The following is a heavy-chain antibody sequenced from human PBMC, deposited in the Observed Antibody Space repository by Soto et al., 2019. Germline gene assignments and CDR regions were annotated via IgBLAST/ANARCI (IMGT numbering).Heavy chain of an antibody. CDR1: GFTCSSYA. Sequence: EVQLLESGGGLVQPGGSLRLSCAASGFTCSSYAMKWVRQAPGKGLEWVSTISASGNSTYYADSVKGRFSISKDDSKNTLYLKMNSLRADDTAIYYCAKGVDCYDSHGGIDDWGQGIMVAVSS. CDR2: ISASGNST. D-gene: IGHD3-22*01. V-gene: IGHV3-23*01. J-gene: IGHJ4*02. CDR3: AKGVDCYDSHGGIDD.